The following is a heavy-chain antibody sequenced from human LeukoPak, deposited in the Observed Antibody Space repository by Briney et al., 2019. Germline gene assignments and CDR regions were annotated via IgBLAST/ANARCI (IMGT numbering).Heavy chain of an antibody. V-gene: IGHV1-69*06. CDR2: IIPIFGTA. CDR1: GGTFSSYA. Sequence: ASVKVSCKASGGTFSSYAISWVRQAPGQGLEWMGGIIPIFGTANYAQKFQGRVTITADKSTSTAYMELSSLRSEDTAVYYCARARKEGTIIAAAGTDYFDYWGQGTLVTVSS. CDR3: ARARKEGTIIAAAGTDYFDY. D-gene: IGHD6-13*01. J-gene: IGHJ4*02.